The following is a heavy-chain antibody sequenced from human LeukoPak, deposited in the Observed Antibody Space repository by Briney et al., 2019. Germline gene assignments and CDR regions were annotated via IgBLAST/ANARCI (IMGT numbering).Heavy chain of an antibody. Sequence: GRSLRLSCAASGFTFNTYGMHWIRQAPGKGLEWVAVIWFDGSDEHYADSVKGRFTVSRDNSKNTLYLEMNSLRAEDTAVYYCARDGAPRTRLRWLPSAIDYWGQGTLVTVSS. CDR2: IWFDGSDE. D-gene: IGHD4-23*01. J-gene: IGHJ4*02. V-gene: IGHV3-33*01. CDR1: GFTFNTYG. CDR3: ARDGAPRTRLRWLPSAIDY.